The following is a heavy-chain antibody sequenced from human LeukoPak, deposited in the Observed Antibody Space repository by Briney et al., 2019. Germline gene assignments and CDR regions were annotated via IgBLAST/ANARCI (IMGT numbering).Heavy chain of an antibody. CDR1: GLTVSSNY. Sequence: GGSLRLSCTASGLTVSSNYMTWVRQAPGKGLEWVSVIYSGGSKFYADSVKGRFTISRDDAKNTLHLQLNSLRAEDTAIYYCATQNTYGYGGYDCWGQGTLVTVSS. D-gene: IGHD5-18*01. CDR3: ATQNTYGYGGYDC. J-gene: IGHJ4*02. CDR2: IYSGGSK. V-gene: IGHV3-53*01.